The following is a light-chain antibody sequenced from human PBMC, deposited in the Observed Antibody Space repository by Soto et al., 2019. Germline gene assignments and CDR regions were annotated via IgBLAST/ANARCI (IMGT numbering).Light chain of an antibody. Sequence: QSALTQPPSASGSPGQPVTISCTGTSSDVGGYNFVSWYQQHPGKAPKLMIYEVTKRPSGVPDRFSGSKSGNTASLTVSGLQAEDEADYYCASYAGSITVFGTGTKVTVL. CDR2: EVT. J-gene: IGLJ1*01. CDR3: ASYAGSITV. CDR1: SSDVGGYNF. V-gene: IGLV2-8*01.